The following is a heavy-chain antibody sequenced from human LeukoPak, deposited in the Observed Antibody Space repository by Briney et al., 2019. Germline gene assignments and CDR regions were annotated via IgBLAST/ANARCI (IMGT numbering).Heavy chain of an antibody. Sequence: PSETLSLTCTVSGGSISSYYWSWIRQPAGKGLEWIGRIYPSGSTNYDPSLKSRVTMSVDTSKNQFSLKLSSVTAADTAVYYCAAPLPPLGFDPWGQGTLVTVSS. J-gene: IGHJ5*02. V-gene: IGHV4-4*07. CDR2: IYPSGST. CDR3: AAPLPPLGFDP. CDR1: GGSISSYY.